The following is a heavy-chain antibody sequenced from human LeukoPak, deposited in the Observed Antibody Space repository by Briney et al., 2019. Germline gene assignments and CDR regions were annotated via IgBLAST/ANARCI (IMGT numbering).Heavy chain of an antibody. Sequence: GGSLRLSCAASGFTFSSYWMSWVRQAPGKGLEWVANIKHDGSEKYYVDSVKGRFTISRDNSKNTLYLQMNSLRAEDTAVYYCTKREVVGATKTYSDYWGQGTLVTVSS. D-gene: IGHD1-26*01. CDR1: GFTFSSYW. CDR3: TKREVVGATKTYSDY. J-gene: IGHJ4*02. CDR2: IKHDGSEK. V-gene: IGHV3-7*05.